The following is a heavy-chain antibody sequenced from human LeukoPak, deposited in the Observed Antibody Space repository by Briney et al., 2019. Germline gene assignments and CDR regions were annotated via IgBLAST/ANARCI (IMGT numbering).Heavy chain of an antibody. J-gene: IGHJ2*01. D-gene: IGHD2-2*01. CDR3: ARDGSSVFWYFDL. CDR1: GGSIRSYY. CDR2: IYASGST. Sequence: SETLSLTCTASGGSIRSYYWSWIRQPAGKGLEWIGRIYASGSTNYNPSLKSRVTMSVDTSKNQFSLRLTSVTAADTAVYYCARDGSSVFWYFDLWGRGSRVTVSS. V-gene: IGHV4-4*07.